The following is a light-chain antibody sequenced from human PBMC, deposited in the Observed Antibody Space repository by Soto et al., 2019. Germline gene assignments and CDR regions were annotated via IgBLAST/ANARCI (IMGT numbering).Light chain of an antibody. Sequence: QPVLTQSPSASASLGASVKLTCTLSSGHSNYAIAWHQQQSEKGPRYLMKLNSDGSHSKGDGIPDRFSGSSSGAERYLTISSLQSEDEADYYCQTWGSGIVVFGGRTKRTVL. CDR2: LNSDGSH. CDR1: SGHSNYA. V-gene: IGLV4-69*01. CDR3: QTWGSGIVV. J-gene: IGLJ2*01.